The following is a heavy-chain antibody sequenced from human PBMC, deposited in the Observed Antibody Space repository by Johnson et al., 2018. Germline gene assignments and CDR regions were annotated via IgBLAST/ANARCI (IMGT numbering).Heavy chain of an antibody. CDR2: IIPIFGTS. Sequence: VQLVESGAEVTKPGSSVKVSCKASGGTFNSYAMNWVRQAPGQGLEWMGGIIPIFGTSNHAQKFQGRVSMTADGSTGTAYMELSSLRSEDTAVYYCARDPGGDWNYFDSWGKGTLVTVSS. CDR3: ARDPGGDWNYFDS. V-gene: IGHV1-69*01. J-gene: IGHJ4*02. CDR1: GGTFNSYA. D-gene: IGHD2-21*02.